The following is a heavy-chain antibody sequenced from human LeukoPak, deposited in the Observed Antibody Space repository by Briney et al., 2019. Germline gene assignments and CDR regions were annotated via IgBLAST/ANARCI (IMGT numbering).Heavy chain of an antibody. J-gene: IGHJ4*02. D-gene: IGHD3-10*01. V-gene: IGHV3-23*01. Sequence: GGSLRLSCAASGFTFSSYGMSWVRQAPGKGLEWVSAISGSGGSTCYADSVKGRFTISRDNSKNTLYLQMNSLRAEDTAVYYCAKKWGYYGSGSPAFWGQGTLVTVSS. CDR1: GFTFSSYG. CDR2: ISGSGGST. CDR3: AKKWGYYGSGSPAF.